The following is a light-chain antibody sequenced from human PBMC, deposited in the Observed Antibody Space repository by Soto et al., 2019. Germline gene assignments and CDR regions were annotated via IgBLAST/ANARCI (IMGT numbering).Light chain of an antibody. V-gene: IGKV3-20*01. CDR2: GAS. Sequence: EIVLTQSPGTLSLSPGERATLSCRASQSVSSNYLAWYQHKRGQAHRLLSYGASSRATGIPTRFSGSGSGTAFTLTISRLEPDDFAVYISQQYDTSPRTFGQGTKVEI. J-gene: IGKJ1*01. CDR3: QQYDTSPRT. CDR1: QSVSSNY.